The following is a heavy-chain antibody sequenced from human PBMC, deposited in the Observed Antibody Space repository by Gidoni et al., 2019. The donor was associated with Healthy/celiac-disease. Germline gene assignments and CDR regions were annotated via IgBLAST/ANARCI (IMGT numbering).Heavy chain of an antibody. CDR2: IWYDGSNK. Sequence: QVQLVESGGGVVQPGRSLRLSCAASGFTFSNYGMHWVRQAPGKGLEWVAVIWYDGSNKDYADSVKDRFTISRDNSKNTLYLQMNSLRVEDTAVYYCAREDYWGHGALVTVSS. J-gene: IGHJ4*01. V-gene: IGHV3-33*01. CDR1: GFTFSNYG. CDR3: AREDY.